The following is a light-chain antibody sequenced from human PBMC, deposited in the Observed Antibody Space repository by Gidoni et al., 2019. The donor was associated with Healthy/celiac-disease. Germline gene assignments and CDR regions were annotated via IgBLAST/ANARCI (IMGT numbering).Light chain of an antibody. CDR2: DAS. CDR3: QQRSNRIT. Sequence: EIVLTPSPATLSLSPCERATLSCRDSPSVSSYLAWYQQKPGQAPRLLIYDASNRATGIPARFSGSGSGTAFTLTISSLEPEDFAVYYCQQRSNRITFGQGTRLEIK. CDR1: PSVSSY. V-gene: IGKV3-11*01. J-gene: IGKJ5*01.